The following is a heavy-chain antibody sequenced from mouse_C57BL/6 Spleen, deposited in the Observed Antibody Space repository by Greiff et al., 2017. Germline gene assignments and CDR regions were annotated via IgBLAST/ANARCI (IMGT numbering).Heavy chain of an antibody. V-gene: IGHV5-17*01. CDR1: GFTFSDYG. CDR3: ARPDYYGSSYDYFDY. CDR2: ISSGSSTI. D-gene: IGHD1-1*01. Sequence: EVMLVESGGGLVKPGGSLKLSCAASGFTFSDYGMHWVRQAPEQGLEWVAYISSGSSTIYYADTVKGRFTISRDNAKNTLFLQMTRLRSEDTAMYDCARPDYYGSSYDYFDYWGQGTTLTVSS. J-gene: IGHJ2*01.